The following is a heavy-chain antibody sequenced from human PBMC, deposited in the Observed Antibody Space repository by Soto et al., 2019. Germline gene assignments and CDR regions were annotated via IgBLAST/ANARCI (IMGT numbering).Heavy chain of an antibody. V-gene: IGHV4-30-4*01. CDR3: VRGKGSYYYYGMDV. CDR1: GGSISSGDYY. J-gene: IGHJ6*02. Sequence: QVQLQESGPGLVKPSQTLSLTCTVSGGSISSGDYYWSWIRQPPGKGLEWIGYIYYSGSTYYNPSLKSRVTISVDTSKNQFTLKLSSVTAADTAVYYCVRGKGSYYYYGMDVWGQGTTVTVSS. CDR2: IYYSGST.